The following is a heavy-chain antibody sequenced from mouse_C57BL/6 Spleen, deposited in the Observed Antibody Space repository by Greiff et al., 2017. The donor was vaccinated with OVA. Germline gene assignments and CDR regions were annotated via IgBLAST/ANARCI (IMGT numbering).Heavy chain of an antibody. J-gene: IGHJ3*01. D-gene: IGHD4-1*01. V-gene: IGHV5-9*01. CDR3: ARHDWDLFAY. CDR2: ISGGGGNT. CDR1: GFTFSSYT. Sequence: EVKLMESGGGLVKPGGSLKLSCAASGFTFSSYTMSWVRQTPEKRLEWVATISGGGGNTYYPDSVKGRFTISRDNAKNTLYLQMSSLRSEDTALYYCARHDWDLFAYWGQGTLVTVSA.